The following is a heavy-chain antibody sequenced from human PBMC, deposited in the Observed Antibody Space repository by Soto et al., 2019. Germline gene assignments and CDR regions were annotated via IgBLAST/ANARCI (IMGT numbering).Heavy chain of an antibody. J-gene: IGHJ5*02. CDR1: GYTFTDYF. CDR2: INPNSRGT. CDR3: ARVTLKAGNWFDP. V-gene: IGHV1-2*02. Sequence: GXSGKVTCKAAGYTFTDYFIHWGRQAPGQGFEWMGWINPNSRGTNYAQKFQGRVTMTRDTSNSTAYMELRGLTSDDTAVYYCARVTLKAGNWFDPWGQGTLVTVSS.